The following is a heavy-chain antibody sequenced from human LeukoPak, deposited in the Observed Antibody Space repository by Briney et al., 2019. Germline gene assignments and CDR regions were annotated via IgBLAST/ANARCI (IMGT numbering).Heavy chain of an antibody. J-gene: IGHJ5*02. CDR1: DGSISSGDYY. CDR2: IDYSANT. Sequence: SETLSLTCTISDGSISSGDYYWSWIRQPPGKGLEWIGYIDYSANTYYNPSLKSRVTISADTPKNHFSLNVSSVPAADTAVYYCARVYYQLLSASFDPWGQGTLVTVSS. CDR3: ARVYYQLLSASFDP. V-gene: IGHV4-30-4*01. D-gene: IGHD2-2*01.